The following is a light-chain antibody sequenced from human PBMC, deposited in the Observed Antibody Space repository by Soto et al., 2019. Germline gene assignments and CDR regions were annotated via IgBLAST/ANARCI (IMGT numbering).Light chain of an antibody. V-gene: IGLV2-14*03. CDR3: SSYTSTSTPYV. CDR2: DVT. Sequence: QSVLTQPASVSGSPGQSIAISCTGTSSDIGGYNYVSWYQQHPGKAPKLLIYDVTHRPSGVSNRFSGPKSGDTASLTISGLQAEDEADYYCSSYTSTSTPYVFGTGTKLTVL. CDR1: SSDIGGYNY. J-gene: IGLJ1*01.